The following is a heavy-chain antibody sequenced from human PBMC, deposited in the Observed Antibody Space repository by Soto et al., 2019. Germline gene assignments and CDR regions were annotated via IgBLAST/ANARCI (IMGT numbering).Heavy chain of an antibody. Sequence: GGSLRLSCVASGFTFSSYGMHWVRQAPGKGLEWVAIISYDGSNTYYADSVKGRFTISRDNSKNTLYLQMNSLRAEDTAVYYCAKGDLSITGTIQIAYYYYYGMDVWGQGTTVTVSS. V-gene: IGHV3-30*18. CDR2: ISYDGSNT. CDR1: GFTFSSYG. CDR3: AKGDLSITGTIQIAYYYYYGMDV. J-gene: IGHJ6*02. D-gene: IGHD1-7*01.